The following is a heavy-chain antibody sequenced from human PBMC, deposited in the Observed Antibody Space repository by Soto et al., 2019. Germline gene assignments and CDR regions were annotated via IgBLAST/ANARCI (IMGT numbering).Heavy chain of an antibody. CDR1: DFTISPYW. J-gene: IGHJ3*01. V-gene: IGHV3-7*01. CDR3: GTDQWGGAFDL. D-gene: IGHD3-10*01. Sequence: GGSLRLSCATSDFTISPYWMTWVRQTPGQGLEFVANIKEDGSVTNYVDSVKGRFTISRDNAKNSLYLQTNSLRAEDTAVYYCGTDQWGGAFDLWGRGTTVTVSS. CDR2: IKEDGSVT.